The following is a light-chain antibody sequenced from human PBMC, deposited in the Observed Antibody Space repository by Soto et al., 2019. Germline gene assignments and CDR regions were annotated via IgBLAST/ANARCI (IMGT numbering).Light chain of an antibody. CDR3: QHMRT. CDR1: QGIRDE. Sequence: AIQMTQFPASLSASVGDRVTITCRASQGIRDELGWYQQKPGKAPKLLIYGASRLESGVPSRFSGSGSGTEFSLTISSLQPDDFGSYYCQHMRTVGQGTKVDIK. J-gene: IGKJ1*01. CDR2: GAS. V-gene: IGKV1-6*01.